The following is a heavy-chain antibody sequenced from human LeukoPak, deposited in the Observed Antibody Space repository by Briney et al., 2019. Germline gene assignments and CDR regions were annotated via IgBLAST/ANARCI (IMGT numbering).Heavy chain of an antibody. CDR3: AREYDYVWGSYRYSDAFDI. Sequence: GGSLRLSCAASGFTFSSYGMHWVRQAPGKGLEWVAVIWYDGSNKYYADSVKGRFTISRDNAKNSLYLQMNSLRAEDTAVYYCAREYDYVWGSYRYSDAFDIWGQGTMVTVSS. J-gene: IGHJ3*02. V-gene: IGHV3-33*01. CDR1: GFTFSSYG. D-gene: IGHD3-16*02. CDR2: IWYDGSNK.